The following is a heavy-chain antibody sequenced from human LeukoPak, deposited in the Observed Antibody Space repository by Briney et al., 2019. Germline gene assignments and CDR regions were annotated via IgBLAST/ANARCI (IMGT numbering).Heavy chain of an antibody. J-gene: IGHJ6*02. Sequence: GASVKVSCKASGYTFTGYYMHWVRQAPGQGLEWMGWINPNSGGTNYAQKFQGRVTMTRDTSISTAYMELSRLRSDDTAVYYCARDGLGNYCYYGMDVWGQGTTVTVSS. CDR3: ARDGLGNYCYYGMDV. V-gene: IGHV1-2*02. D-gene: IGHD7-27*01. CDR2: INPNSGGT. CDR1: GYTFTGYY.